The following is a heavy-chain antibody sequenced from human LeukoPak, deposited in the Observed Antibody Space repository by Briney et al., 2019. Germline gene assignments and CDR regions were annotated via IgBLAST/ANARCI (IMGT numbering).Heavy chain of an antibody. CDR1: GVAISSGDYY. V-gene: IGHV4-30-4*08. Sequence: PSETLSLTCTVSGVAISSGDYYWSCIRQPPGKGLEWVGDIYYSGSTYYNPYLQSRLNISVDTSKNHFSLKLSSVTAADTAVYYCAREYCSSTSCYTVTTSGTFDIWGKGTMVSVSS. CDR3: AREYCSSTSCYTVTTSGTFDI. D-gene: IGHD2-2*02. J-gene: IGHJ3*02. CDR2: IYYSGST.